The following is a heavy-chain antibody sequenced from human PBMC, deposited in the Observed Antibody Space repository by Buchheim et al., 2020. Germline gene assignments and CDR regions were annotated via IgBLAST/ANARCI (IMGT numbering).Heavy chain of an antibody. J-gene: IGHJ6*03. CDR1: GGSFSGHY. Sequence: QVQLLQWGAGLLKPSETLSLTCAVYGGSFSGHYWTWIRQPPGKGLEWIGEISHSGITNYNPSPTSRVTMSVDTSTNQFSLKLSSVTAADTALYYCARLDYYYYYMDVWGKGTT. V-gene: IGHV4-34*01. CDR3: ARLDYYYYYMDV. CDR2: ISHSGIT.